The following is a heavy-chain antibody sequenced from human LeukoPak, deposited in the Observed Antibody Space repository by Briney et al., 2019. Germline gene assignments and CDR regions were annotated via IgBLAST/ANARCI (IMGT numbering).Heavy chain of an antibody. Sequence: GASVKVSCKAPGYTFTSYGISWVRQAPGRGLEWMGWISAYNGNTNYAQKLQGRVTMTTDTSTSTAYMELRSLRSDDTAVYYCARDSADYYGSGSYYTLISGYYYYYYGMDVWGQGTTVTVSS. CDR3: ARDSADYYGSGSYYTLISGYYYYYYGMDV. CDR1: GYTFTSYG. D-gene: IGHD3-10*01. CDR2: ISAYNGNT. J-gene: IGHJ6*02. V-gene: IGHV1-18*01.